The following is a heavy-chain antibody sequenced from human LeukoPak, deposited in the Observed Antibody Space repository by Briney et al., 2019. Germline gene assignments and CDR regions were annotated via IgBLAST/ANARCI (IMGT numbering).Heavy chain of an antibody. D-gene: IGHD5-18*01. CDR2: IFHSGST. CDR1: GDSITSGYY. Sequence: PSETLSLTCVVSGDSITSGYYWAWIRPPPGKGLEWIGSIFHSGSTYRNPSLRSRVTISLNTSKNQISLILSPMTAADTAVYYCARSSSVDTALVGVHWFDPWGQGTLVTVSS. V-gene: IGHV4-38-2*01. CDR3: ARSSSVDTALVGVHWFDP. J-gene: IGHJ5*02.